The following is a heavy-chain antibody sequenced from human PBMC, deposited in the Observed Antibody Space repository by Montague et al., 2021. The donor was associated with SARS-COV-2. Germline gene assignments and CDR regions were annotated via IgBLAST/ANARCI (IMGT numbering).Heavy chain of an antibody. D-gene: IGHD1-1*01. J-gene: IGHJ6*02. CDR3: ARERQGNYFHYYGLDV. Sequence: SETLSLTCAVYGXSFSDYYWSWIRQPPGKGLEWMGEINHSGSTGYNPSLKSRVTISVDTSKNQFSLRLTSVTAADTAVYYCARERQGNYFHYYGLDVWGQGTTVTASS. CDR1: GXSFSDYY. CDR2: INHSGST. V-gene: IGHV4-34*01.